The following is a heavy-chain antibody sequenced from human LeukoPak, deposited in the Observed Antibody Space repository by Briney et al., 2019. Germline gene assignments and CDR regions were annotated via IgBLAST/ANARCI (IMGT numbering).Heavy chain of an antibody. V-gene: IGHV3-23*01. Sequence: PGGSLRLSCEASGFTFGTYGMTWVRQAPGKGLEWVSAITGSSTWTYYADSVRGRFTISRDNSKNTLHLQMNNLTADDTAIYYCARELVSLGTGYFDLWGRGTLVTVSS. J-gene: IGHJ2*01. D-gene: IGHD7-27*01. CDR3: ARELVSLGTGYFDL. CDR1: GFTFGTYG. CDR2: ITGSSTWT.